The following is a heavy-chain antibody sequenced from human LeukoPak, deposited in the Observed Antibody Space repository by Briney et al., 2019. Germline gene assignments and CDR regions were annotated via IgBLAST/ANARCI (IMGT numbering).Heavy chain of an antibody. J-gene: IGHJ4*02. CDR3: ARDRVTTVTKYFDY. Sequence: SVKVSCKASGYTFTSYDINWVRQATGQGLERMGRIIPILGIANYAQKFQGGVTINADNSTSTAYMELSSLRYEDTAVYYCARDRVTTVTKYFDYWGQGTLVTVSS. CDR1: GYTFTSYD. CDR2: IIPILGIA. V-gene: IGHV1-69*04. D-gene: IGHD4-17*01.